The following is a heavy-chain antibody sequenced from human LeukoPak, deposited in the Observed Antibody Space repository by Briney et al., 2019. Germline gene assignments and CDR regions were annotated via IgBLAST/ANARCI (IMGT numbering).Heavy chain of an antibody. CDR3: ARFPSYYYGSGSYHVTPYYFDY. Sequence: PGGSLRLSCAASGFTFSDYYMIWIRQAPGKGLAWVSYISSSGSTIYYADSVKGRFTISRDNAKNSLYLQMNSLRAEDTAVYYCARFPSYYYGSGSYHVTPYYFDYWGQGTLVTVSS. CDR1: GFTFSDYY. J-gene: IGHJ4*02. CDR2: ISSSGSTI. D-gene: IGHD3-10*01. V-gene: IGHV3-11*04.